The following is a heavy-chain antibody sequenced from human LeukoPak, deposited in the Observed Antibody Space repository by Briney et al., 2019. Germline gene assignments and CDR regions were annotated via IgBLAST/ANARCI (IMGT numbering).Heavy chain of an antibody. CDR3: TTGFSTGN. V-gene: IGHV3-15*01. D-gene: IGHD2/OR15-2a*01. CDR1: GITVSDAW. J-gene: IGHJ4*02. Sequence: GGSLRLSCAASGITVSDAWMGWVPQAPGKGLEWVGRIKSKTDGGTTDYAAPVKGRFTVSRDDSKNTLYLQMNSLRTEDTALYYCTTGFSTGNWGQGTLVTVSS. CDR2: IKSKTDGGTT.